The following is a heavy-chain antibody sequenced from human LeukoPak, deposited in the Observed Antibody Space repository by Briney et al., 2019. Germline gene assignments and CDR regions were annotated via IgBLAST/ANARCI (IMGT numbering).Heavy chain of an antibody. D-gene: IGHD3-3*01. CDR2: INPGGDNT. J-gene: IGHJ4*02. CDR1: GYTFTNYY. Sequence: GASVKVSCKASGYTFTNYYIHWVRQVPGQGLEWMGLINPGGDNTNYAQNFQGRVTMTRDTSASTVYMELSSLRSEDTAIYYCAKEGVGSIFGVVSQISTFDYWGQGTLVTVSS. CDR3: AKEGVGSIFGVVSQISTFDY. V-gene: IGHV1-46*01.